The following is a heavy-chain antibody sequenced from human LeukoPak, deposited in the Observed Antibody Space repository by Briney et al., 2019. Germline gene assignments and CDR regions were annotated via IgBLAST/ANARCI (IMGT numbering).Heavy chain of an antibody. D-gene: IGHD1-26*01. V-gene: IGHV3-30*03. CDR3: SIGGKWELLRGRFDY. CDR2: ISYDGSNK. J-gene: IGHJ4*02. Sequence: GGALRLSCAPPGFTFSSYAMHWVRQAPGKGLGWVAVISYDGSNKYYADSVRGRFTISRDNSKNTLYLQMNSLRAEDKAVYYCSIGGKWELLRGRFDYWGQGTLVTVSS. CDR1: GFTFSSYA.